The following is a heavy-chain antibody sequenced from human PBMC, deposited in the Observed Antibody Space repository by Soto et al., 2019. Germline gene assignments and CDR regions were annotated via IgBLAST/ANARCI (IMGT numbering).Heavy chain of an antibody. D-gene: IGHD2-15*01. V-gene: IGHV1-18*01. CDR3: ARAPATYRLTNTYLDY. Sequence: QVQLVQSGAEVKKPGASVKVSCKASGYTFTSYGISWVRQAPGQGLEWMGWISAYNGNTNYAQKLQGRVTMTTDTYTSTAYMELRRLRSDDTAVYYCARAPATYRLTNTYLDYWGQGTLVTVSS. J-gene: IGHJ4*02. CDR2: ISAYNGNT. CDR1: GYTFTSYG.